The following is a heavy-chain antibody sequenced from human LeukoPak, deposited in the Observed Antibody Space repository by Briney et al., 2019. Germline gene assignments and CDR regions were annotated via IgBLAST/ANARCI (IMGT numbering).Heavy chain of an antibody. V-gene: IGHV3-21*04. Sequence: GGSLRLSCAASGFTFSSYSMNWVRQAPGKGLEWVSSISSSSSYIYYADSVKGRFTISRDNAKNSLYLQMNSLRAEDTAVYYCAKTQLITMVRGVIGWFDPWGQGTLVTVSS. J-gene: IGHJ5*02. CDR3: AKTQLITMVRGVIGWFDP. CDR1: GFTFSSYS. D-gene: IGHD3-10*01. CDR2: ISSSSSYI.